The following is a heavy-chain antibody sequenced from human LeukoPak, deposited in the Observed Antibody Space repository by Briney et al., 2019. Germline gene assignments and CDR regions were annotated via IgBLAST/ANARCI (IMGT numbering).Heavy chain of an antibody. J-gene: IGHJ1*01. D-gene: IGHD3-16*01. CDR1: GLTFSNYA. CDR2: IIGNGGWA. V-gene: IGHV3-23*01. Sequence: GGSLRLSCAASGLTFSNYAMMWLRQAPGKGLEWVAAIIGNGGWALYADSVKGRFTISRDNSKNTLYLQMSSLRSEDTAVYYCGGRDNSSAGENFHHWGQGTRLSVSS. CDR3: GGRDNSSAGENFHH.